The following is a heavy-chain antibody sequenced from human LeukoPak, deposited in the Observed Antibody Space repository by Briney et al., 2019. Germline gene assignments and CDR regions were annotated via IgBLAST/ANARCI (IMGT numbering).Heavy chain of an antibody. CDR2: IRYDGSNK. CDR3: AKDLRGIAAPTGCDY. J-gene: IGHJ4*02. V-gene: IGHV3-30*02. CDR1: GFTFSSYG. D-gene: IGHD6-6*01. Sequence: PGGSLRLSCAASGFTFSSYGMHWVRQAPGKGLECVAFIRYDGSNKYYVDSVKGRFTISRDNSKNTLYLQMNSLRAEDTAVYYCAKDLRGIAAPTGCDYWGQGTLVTVSS.